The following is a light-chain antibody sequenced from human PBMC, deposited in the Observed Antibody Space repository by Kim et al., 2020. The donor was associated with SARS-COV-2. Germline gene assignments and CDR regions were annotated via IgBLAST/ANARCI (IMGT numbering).Light chain of an antibody. CDR2: KAS. CDR3: QQYQTFWT. CDR1: QNINSW. Sequence: ASVGDTVTITCRASQNINSWLAWYQQKPGKAPKLLIYKASDLQSGVPSRFSGSGSGRDFSLTITSLQADDFATYLCQQYQTFWTFGQGTKVEIK. V-gene: IGKV1-5*03. J-gene: IGKJ1*01.